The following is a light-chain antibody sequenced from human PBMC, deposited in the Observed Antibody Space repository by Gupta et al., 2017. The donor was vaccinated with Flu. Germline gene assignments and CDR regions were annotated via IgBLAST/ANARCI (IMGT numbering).Light chain of an antibody. Sequence: QSVLTQPPSVPGAPGQRVTISCPGRSSNIGAGYDVHWYQQLPGTAPKLLIYLNNNRPSGVPDRFSGSKSGTSASLAITGLQAEDEADYYCQSYDSSLSGWEVFGGGTKLTVL. J-gene: IGLJ2*01. CDR3: QSYDSSLSGWEV. CDR1: SSNIGAGYD. CDR2: LNN. V-gene: IGLV1-40*01.